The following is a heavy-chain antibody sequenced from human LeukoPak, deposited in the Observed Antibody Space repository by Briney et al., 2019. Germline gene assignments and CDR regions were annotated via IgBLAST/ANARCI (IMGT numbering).Heavy chain of an antibody. J-gene: IGHJ4*02. D-gene: IGHD3-22*01. CDR2: ISHNGNA. V-gene: IGHV4-38-2*01. CDR3: ARSGGDLYDGTGYCDN. Sequence: PSETLSLTCAVSGYSVGSAYYWVWIRQPPGKGLEWLGTISHNGNAYYNPSLKSRLTMSVDTSKNQFSLNLNSVTAADTAVYFCARSGGDLYDGTGYCDNWGQGALVTVSS. CDR1: GYSVGSAYY.